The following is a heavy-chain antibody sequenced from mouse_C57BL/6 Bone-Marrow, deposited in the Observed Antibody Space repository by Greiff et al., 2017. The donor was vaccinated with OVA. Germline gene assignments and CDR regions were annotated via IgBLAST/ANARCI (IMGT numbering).Heavy chain of an antibody. CDR1: GYTFTSYW. Sequence: QVQLQQSGAELVKPGASVKLSCKASGYTFTSYWMHWVKQRPGQGLEWIGMIHPNSGSTNYNEKFKSKATLTVDKSSSTAYMQLSSLTSEDSAVYYCARGYDDWYFDVWGTGTTVTVSS. V-gene: IGHV1-64*01. CDR3: ARGYDDWYFDV. J-gene: IGHJ1*03. CDR2: IHPNSGST. D-gene: IGHD2-3*01.